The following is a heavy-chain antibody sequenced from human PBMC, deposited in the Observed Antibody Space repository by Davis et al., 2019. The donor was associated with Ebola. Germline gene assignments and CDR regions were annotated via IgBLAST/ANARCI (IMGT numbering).Heavy chain of an antibody. D-gene: IGHD5-12*01. CDR3: VKVGVATITGWYGMDA. Sequence: GESLKISCAASGFTVSSNHMSWVRQAPGKGLEWVSFIRGNGEKTYYADSVKGRFTISRDNSRNNLYLEMNILRAEDTAVYYCVKVGVATITGWYGMDAWGRGTTVTVSS. CDR2: IRGNGEKT. J-gene: IGHJ6*02. V-gene: IGHV3-23*01. CDR1: GFTVSSNH.